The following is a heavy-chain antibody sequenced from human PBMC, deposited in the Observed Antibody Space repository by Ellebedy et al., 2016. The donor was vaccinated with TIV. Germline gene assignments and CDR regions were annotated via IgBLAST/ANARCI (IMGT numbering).Heavy chain of an antibody. CDR1: GFSFSDYG. Sequence: GESLKISXAASGFSFSDYGINWVRQAPGKGLEWVAVISYDGTNKYYADSVKGRFTISRDNSNNMLYLQMNSLRAEDTAVYYCATDPSEDGWYFDLWGRGTLVTVSS. CDR2: ISYDGTNK. V-gene: IGHV3-30*03. J-gene: IGHJ2*01. CDR3: ATDPSEDGWYFDL.